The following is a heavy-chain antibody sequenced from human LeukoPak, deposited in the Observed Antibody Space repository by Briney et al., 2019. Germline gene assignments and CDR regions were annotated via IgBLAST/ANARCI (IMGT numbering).Heavy chain of an antibody. J-gene: IGHJ3*02. CDR1: GGSISSGSYY. CDR3: ARRTVVPPGAFDI. Sequence: SETLSLTCTVSGGSISSGSYYWGWIRQPPGKGLEWIGSIYYSGSTYYNPSLKSRVTISVDTSKNQFSLKLSSVTAADTAVYYCARRTVVPPGAFDIWGQGTMVTVSS. D-gene: IGHD4-23*01. CDR2: IYYSGST. V-gene: IGHV4-39*01.